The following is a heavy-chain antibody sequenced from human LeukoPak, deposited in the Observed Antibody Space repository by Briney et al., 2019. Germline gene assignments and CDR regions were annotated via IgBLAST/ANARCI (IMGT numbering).Heavy chain of an antibody. J-gene: IGHJ6*03. Sequence: SETLSLTCTVSGYSISSGYYWGWIRQPPGKGLEWIGSIYHSGSTYYNPSLKSRVTISVDTSKNQFSLKLSSVTAADTAVYYCARVSYSSSSGYYCYMDVWGKGTTVTVSS. D-gene: IGHD6-6*01. CDR3: ARVSYSSSSGYYCYMDV. CDR1: GYSISSGYY. V-gene: IGHV4-38-2*02. CDR2: IYHSGST.